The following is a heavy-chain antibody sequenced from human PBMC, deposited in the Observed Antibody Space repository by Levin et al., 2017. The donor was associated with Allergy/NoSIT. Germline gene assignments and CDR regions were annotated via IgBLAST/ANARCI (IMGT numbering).Heavy chain of an antibody. D-gene: IGHD2-2*01. CDR2: INSNSGDT. CDR1: GFNMNVYF. CDR3: ARARYCSTTSCRSFAW. J-gene: IGHJ4*02. V-gene: IGHV1-2*02. Sequence: ASVKVSCTTSGFNMNVYFIHWVRQAPGQGLEWMGRINSNSGDTSYAQKFQGRVTMTWDTSISTASMELRSLTSDDTALYFCARARYCSTTSCRSFAWWGQGTLVTVSS.